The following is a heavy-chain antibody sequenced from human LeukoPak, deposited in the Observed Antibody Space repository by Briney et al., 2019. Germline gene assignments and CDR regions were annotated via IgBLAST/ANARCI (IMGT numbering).Heavy chain of an antibody. CDR1: GGSISSSSYY. CDR2: IYYSGST. D-gene: IGHD6-13*01. Sequence: PSETLSLTCTVSGGSISSSSYYWGWIRQPPGKGLECIGSIYYSGSTNYNPSLKSRVTISVDTSKNQFSLKLSSVTAADTAVYYCARTTEAHSWRTRYYDYYMDVWGKGTTVTVSS. CDR3: ARTTEAHSWRTRYYDYYMDV. V-gene: IGHV4-39*07. J-gene: IGHJ6*03.